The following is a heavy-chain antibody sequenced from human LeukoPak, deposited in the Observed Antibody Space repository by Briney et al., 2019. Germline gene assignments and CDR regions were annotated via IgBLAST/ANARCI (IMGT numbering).Heavy chain of an antibody. J-gene: IGHJ5*02. V-gene: IGHV4-39*07. D-gene: IGHD6-13*01. CDR3: VRGIAGAGRGWFDP. CDR2: IYDSGST. CDR1: GGFIRSSYYY. Sequence: KTSETLSLTCTVSGGFIRSSYYYWGWIRQPPGKGLEWIGSIYDSGSTYYNPSLKSRVTISVDTSKNQFSLKLTSVTAADTAVYYCVRGIAGAGRGWFDPWGPGTLVTVSS.